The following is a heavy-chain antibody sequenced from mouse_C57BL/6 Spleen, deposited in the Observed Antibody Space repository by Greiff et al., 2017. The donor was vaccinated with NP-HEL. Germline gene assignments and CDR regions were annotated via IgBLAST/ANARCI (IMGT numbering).Heavy chain of an antibody. CDR3: AKNYYGSSYGAMDY. Sequence: QVHVKQSGPGLVQPSQSLSITCTVSGFSLTSYGVHWVRQSPGKGLEWLGVIWRGGSTDYNAAFMSRLSITKDNSKSQVFFKMNSLQADDTAIYYCAKNYYGSSYGAMDYWGQGTSVTVSS. V-gene: IGHV2-5*01. D-gene: IGHD1-1*01. CDR2: IWRGGST. J-gene: IGHJ4*01. CDR1: GFSLTSYG.